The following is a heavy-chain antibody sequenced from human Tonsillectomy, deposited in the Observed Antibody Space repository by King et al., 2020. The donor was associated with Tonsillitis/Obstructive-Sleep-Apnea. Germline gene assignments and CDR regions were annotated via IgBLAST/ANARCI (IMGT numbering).Heavy chain of an antibody. CDR1: GFSFVPDN. V-gene: IGHV3-21*06. CDR3: ARGEERATKPGPFDL. CDR2: ISTSSSYI. J-gene: IGHJ3*01. Sequence: VQLVESGGDLVKPGGALTLSCAASGFSFVPDNMNWVRQAPGEGLEWVACISTSSSYILYAESRKGRFTISRDNARNSLYLEMNSLTVEDTAIYYCARGEERATKPGPFDLWGQGTMVTVSS. D-gene: IGHD1-26*01.